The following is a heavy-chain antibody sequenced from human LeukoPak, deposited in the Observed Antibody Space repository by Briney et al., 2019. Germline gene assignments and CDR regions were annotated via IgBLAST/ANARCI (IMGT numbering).Heavy chain of an antibody. J-gene: IGHJ4*02. CDR2: ISGGGSGT. CDR3: AKDAAGPEY. Sequence: HPGGSLRLSCAASGFTFSRYAMSWVRQAPGKGLEWVAVISGGGSGTYYADSVKGRFSISRDNSRNTLYLQMNSLRAEDTAVYYCAKDAAGPEYWGQGTLVTVSS. D-gene: IGHD6-13*01. V-gene: IGHV3-23*01. CDR1: GFTFSRYA.